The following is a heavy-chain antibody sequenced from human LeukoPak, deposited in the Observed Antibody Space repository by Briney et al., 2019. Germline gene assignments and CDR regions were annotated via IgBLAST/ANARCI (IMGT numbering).Heavy chain of an antibody. CDR3: ARDLYYDILTGPQPFDY. D-gene: IGHD3-9*01. CDR1: GFTLSYSA. V-gene: IGHV3-48*03. J-gene: IGHJ4*02. Sequence: PGGSLRLSCAVSGFTLSYSAMSWVRQAPGKGLEWVSYISSSGSTIYYADSVKGRFTISRDNAKNSLYLQMNSLRAEDTAVYYCARDLYYDILTGPQPFDYWGQGTLVTVSS. CDR2: ISSSGSTI.